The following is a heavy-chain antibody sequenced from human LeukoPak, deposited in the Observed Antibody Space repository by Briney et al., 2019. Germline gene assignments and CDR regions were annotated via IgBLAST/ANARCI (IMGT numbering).Heavy chain of an antibody. CDR3: ARGLRAYSYGQIPY. Sequence: SETLSLTCTVSGGSISSGSYYWSSVRQPAGKGLEWIGRIYTSGSTNYNPSLKSRVTISVDTSKNQFSLKLSSVTAADTAVYYCARGLRAYSYGQIPYWGQGTLVTVSS. CDR1: GGSISSGSYY. J-gene: IGHJ4*02. V-gene: IGHV4-61*02. CDR2: IYTSGST. D-gene: IGHD5-18*01.